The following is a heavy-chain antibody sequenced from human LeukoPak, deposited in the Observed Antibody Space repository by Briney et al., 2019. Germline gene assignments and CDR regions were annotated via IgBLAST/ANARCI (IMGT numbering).Heavy chain of an antibody. Sequence: PSETPSLTCTVSGYSISSGYYWGWIRQPPGKGLEWIGSIYHSGSTYYNPSLKSRVTISVDTSKNQFSLKLSSVTAADTAVYYCARVVAVAGRFDYWGQGTLVTVSS. CDR3: ARVVAVAGRFDY. CDR1: GYSISSGYY. V-gene: IGHV4-38-2*02. D-gene: IGHD6-19*01. J-gene: IGHJ4*02. CDR2: IYHSGST.